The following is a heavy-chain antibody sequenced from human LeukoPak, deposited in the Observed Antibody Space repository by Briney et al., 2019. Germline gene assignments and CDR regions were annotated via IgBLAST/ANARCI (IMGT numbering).Heavy chain of an antibody. Sequence: GSSVKVSCKASGGTFSSYAISWVRQAPGQGLEWMGGIIPIFGTANYAQKFQGRVTITADKYTSTAYMELSSLRSEDTAVYYCARETRKNAGAGTDFFDYWGQGTLATVSS. J-gene: IGHJ4*02. D-gene: IGHD6-13*01. V-gene: IGHV1-69*06. CDR3: ARETRKNAGAGTDFFDY. CDR1: GGTFSSYA. CDR2: IIPIFGTA.